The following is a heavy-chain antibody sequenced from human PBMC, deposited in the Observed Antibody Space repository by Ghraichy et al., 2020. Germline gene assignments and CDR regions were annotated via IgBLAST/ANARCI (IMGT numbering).Heavy chain of an antibody. D-gene: IGHD3-3*01. J-gene: IGHJ5*02. V-gene: IGHV1-8*03. CDR1: GYTFTSYD. CDR2: MNPDTGNR. CDR3: ARAQLRLLDSNWFDT. Sequence: ASVKVSCKASGYTFTSYDINWVRQATGQGLEWMGWMNPDTGNRGFAQRFLGRLTITRNTSINTAYMELSSLRSEDTAVYYCARAQLRLLDSNWFDTWGQGTLVTVSS.